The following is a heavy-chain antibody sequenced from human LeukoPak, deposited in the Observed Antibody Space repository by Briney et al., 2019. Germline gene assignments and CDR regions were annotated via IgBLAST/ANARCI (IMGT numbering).Heavy chain of an antibody. V-gene: IGHV3-33*06. CDR1: GFTFSSYG. J-gene: IGHJ3*02. CDR2: IWYDGSNK. D-gene: IGHD3-10*01. Sequence: GGSLRLSCAASGFTFSSYGMHWVRQAPGKGLEWVAVIWYDGSNKYYADSVKGRFTISRDNSKNTLYLQMNSLRAEDTAVYYCAKVHPGEAPNTNDAFDIWGQGTMVTVSS. CDR3: AKVHPGEAPNTNDAFDI.